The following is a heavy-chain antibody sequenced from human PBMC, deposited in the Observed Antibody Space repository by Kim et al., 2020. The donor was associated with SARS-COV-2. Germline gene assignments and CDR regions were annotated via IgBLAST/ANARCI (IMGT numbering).Heavy chain of an antibody. CDR1: GDSISSSSFY. CDR2: ISYSGGT. CDR3: ARRRVHCGGDCKPVDY. Sequence: SETLSLTCIVSGDSISSSSFYWSWIRQPPGKGLEWVGSISYSGGTFYNPSLKSRVTISVDTSKTQLSLKLSSVTAADTALYYCARRRVHCGGDCKPVDY. V-gene: IGHV4-39*01. J-gene: IGHJ4*01. D-gene: IGHD2-21*01.